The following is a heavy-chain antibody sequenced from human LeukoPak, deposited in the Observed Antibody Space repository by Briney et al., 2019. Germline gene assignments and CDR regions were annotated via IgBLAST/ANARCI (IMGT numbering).Heavy chain of an antibody. CDR3: ARRVPAYSSGHNLNWFDP. CDR1: GFNFSIYW. D-gene: IGHD6-19*01. CDR2: IKNDGSAR. Sequence: PGGSLRLSCAASGFNFSIYWMSWIRQVPGSGLECVANIKNDGSARYYVDSVKGRFTISRDNAKNSLYLQMNSLRAEDTAMYFCARRVPAYSSGHNLNWFDPWGQGTLVTVSS. J-gene: IGHJ5*02. V-gene: IGHV3-7*03.